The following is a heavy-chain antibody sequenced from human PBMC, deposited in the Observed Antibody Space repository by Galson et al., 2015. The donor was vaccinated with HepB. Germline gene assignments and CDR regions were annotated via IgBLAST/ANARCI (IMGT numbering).Heavy chain of an antibody. CDR1: GYTFTCYG. D-gene: IGHD3-22*01. J-gene: IGHJ4*02. V-gene: IGHV1-18*01. CDR2: ISAYNGNT. CDR3: ARVTPTYDDSSGYYYAFDY. Sequence: SVKVSCKASGYTFTCYGISWVRQAPGQGLEWMGWISAYNGNTNYAQKLQGRVTMTTDTSTSTAYMELRSLRSDDTAVYYCARVTPTYDDSSGYYYAFDYWGQGTLVTVSS.